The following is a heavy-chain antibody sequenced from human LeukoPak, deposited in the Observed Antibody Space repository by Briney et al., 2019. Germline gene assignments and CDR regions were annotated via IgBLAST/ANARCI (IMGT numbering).Heavy chain of an antibody. Sequence: QPGRSLRLSCAASGFSFDDYAMHWVRQAPGKGLVWVSRINSDGSSTSYADSVKGRFTISRDNAKNTLYLQMNSLRAEDTAVYYCARVSGTMVRGVIPGWFDPWGQGTLVTVSS. D-gene: IGHD3-10*01. J-gene: IGHJ5*02. CDR2: INSDGSST. CDR3: ARVSGTMVRGVIPGWFDP. V-gene: IGHV3-74*01. CDR1: GFSFDDYA.